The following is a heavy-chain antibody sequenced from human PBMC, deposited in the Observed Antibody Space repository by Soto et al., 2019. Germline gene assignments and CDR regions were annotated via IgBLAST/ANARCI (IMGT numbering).Heavy chain of an antibody. CDR2: ISAYNGNT. J-gene: IGHJ3*02. V-gene: IGHV1-18*01. CDR1: GYTFTSYG. Sequence: ASVKVSCKASGYTFTSYGISWVRQAPGQGLEWMGWISAYNGNTNYAQKLQGRVTMTTDTSTSTAYMELRSLRSDDTAVYYCAREGITMIVVVNDGFDIWGQGTMVTVSS. CDR3: AREGITMIVVVNDGFDI. D-gene: IGHD3-22*01.